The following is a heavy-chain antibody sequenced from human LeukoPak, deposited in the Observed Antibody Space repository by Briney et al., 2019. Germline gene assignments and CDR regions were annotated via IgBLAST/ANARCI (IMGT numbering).Heavy chain of an antibody. CDR1: GGAVGRSNAY. V-gene: IGHV4-39*02. CDR2: ISYSGFT. Sequence: SETQSPTCTLAGGAVGRSNAYCGWTRQPPANGPECIAMISYSGFTYDNHTRKSRVSISSGPSRDYFSLKVSSVTAADTAVYFCASGTVEDYGDYARGDYFDHWGQGTLVTVSA. D-gene: IGHD4-17*01. J-gene: IGHJ4*02. CDR3: ASGTVEDYGDYARGDYFDH.